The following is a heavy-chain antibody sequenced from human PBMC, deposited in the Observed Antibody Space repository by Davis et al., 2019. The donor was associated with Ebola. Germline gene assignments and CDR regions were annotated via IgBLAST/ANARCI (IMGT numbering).Heavy chain of an antibody. CDR1: GGTFSSYA. CDR3: AAIRGFSYSYLDY. CDR2: IIPIFGTA. Sequence: SVKVSCKASGGTFSSYAISWVRQAPGQGLEWMGGIIPIFGTANYAQKFQGRVTMTEDTSTDTAYMELSSLRSEDTAVYYCAAIRGFSYSYLDYWGQGALVTVSS. V-gene: IGHV1-69*06. D-gene: IGHD5-18*01. J-gene: IGHJ4*02.